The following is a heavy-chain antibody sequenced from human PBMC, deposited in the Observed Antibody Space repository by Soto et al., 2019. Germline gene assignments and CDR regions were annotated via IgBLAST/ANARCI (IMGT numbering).Heavy chain of an antibody. V-gene: IGHV1-69*02. D-gene: IGHD2-2*01. CDR3: ASRYCSSTSCYAGDAFDI. CDR1: GGTFSSYT. J-gene: IGHJ3*02. Sequence: SVKVSCKASGGTFSSYTISWVRQAPGQGLEWMGRIIPILGIANYAQKFQGRVTITADKSTSTAYMELSSLRSEDTAVYYCASRYCSSTSCYAGDAFDIWGKGTMVTVSS. CDR2: IIPILGIA.